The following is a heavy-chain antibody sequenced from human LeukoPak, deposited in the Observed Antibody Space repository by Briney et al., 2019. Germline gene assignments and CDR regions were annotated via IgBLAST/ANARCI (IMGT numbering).Heavy chain of an antibody. D-gene: IGHD4-17*01. J-gene: IGHJ4*02. CDR3: ARDLSGDYADY. CDR1: GGSISSYY. Sequence: SETLSLTCTVSGGSISSYYWSWIRQPPGKGLEWIGRVYTSGNTNYNPSLKSRVTMSVDTSKNQFSLNLSSVTAADTAVYFCARDLSGDYADYWGQGTLVTVSS. CDR2: VYTSGNT. V-gene: IGHV4-4*07.